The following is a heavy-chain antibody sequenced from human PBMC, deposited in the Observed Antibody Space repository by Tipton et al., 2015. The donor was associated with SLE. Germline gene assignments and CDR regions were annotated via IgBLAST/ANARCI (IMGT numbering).Heavy chain of an antibody. D-gene: IGHD3-16*01. CDR2: IYSGGST. CDR1: GFTFSTYA. Sequence: GSLRLSCAASGFTFSTYAISWVRQAPGKGLEWASVIYSGGSTYYADSVKGRFTISRDNSKDTLYLQMNSLRAEDTAVYYCARVVGGAALDHWGPGTLVPVSS. V-gene: IGHV3-23*03. J-gene: IGHJ4*02. CDR3: ARVVGGAALDH.